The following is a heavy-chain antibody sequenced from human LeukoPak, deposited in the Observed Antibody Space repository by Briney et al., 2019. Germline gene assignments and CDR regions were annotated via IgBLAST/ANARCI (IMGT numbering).Heavy chain of an antibody. J-gene: IGHJ5*02. V-gene: IGHV4-59*01. Sequence: SETLSLTCTVSGGSISSYYWSWIRQPPGKGLEWIGYMYDSGSTNYNPSLKSRVTISVDASKNQFSLKVSPVTAADTAVYYCARVDAGWFDPWGQGTLVTVSS. CDR2: MYDSGST. D-gene: IGHD2-2*03. CDR1: GGSISSYY. CDR3: ARVDAGWFDP.